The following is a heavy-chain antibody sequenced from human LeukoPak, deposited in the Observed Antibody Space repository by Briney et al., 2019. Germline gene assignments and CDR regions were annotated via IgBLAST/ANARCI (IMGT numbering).Heavy chain of an antibody. Sequence: SETLSLTCTVSGGSVSNGSYYWSWIRQPPGKGLEWIGNIYYSRSTNYNPSLKSRVTISVDTSKNQFSLKLSSVTAADTAVYYCARDLGYCSGGSCSYFDYWGQGTLVTVSS. J-gene: IGHJ4*02. CDR3: ARDLGYCSGGSCSYFDY. CDR2: IYYSRST. V-gene: IGHV4-61*01. CDR1: GGSVSNGSYY. D-gene: IGHD2-15*01.